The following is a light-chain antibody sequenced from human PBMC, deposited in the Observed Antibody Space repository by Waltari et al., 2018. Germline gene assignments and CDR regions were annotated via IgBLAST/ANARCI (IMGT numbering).Light chain of an antibody. V-gene: IGKV1-5*03. CDR1: QSISFW. Sequence: DIQMTQSPSTLSASVGDRVTITCRASQSISFWLAWYQQKPGQAPKLLIYKASSLESGVPSRFSGSGSGTEFTLTISSLQPDDFATYYCQQYNSYRTFGQGTKVEIK. CDR3: QQYNSYRT. CDR2: KAS. J-gene: IGKJ1*01.